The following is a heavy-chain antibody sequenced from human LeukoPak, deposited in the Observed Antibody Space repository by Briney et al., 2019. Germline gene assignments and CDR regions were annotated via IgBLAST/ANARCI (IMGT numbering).Heavy chain of an antibody. CDR2: IYYSGST. Sequence: PSETLSLTCTVCGGSISDYHWNWIRQRPGKTLEWIGSIYYSGSTSYNPSLKSRVTISVDTSKNQFSLNLNSVTAADTAVYYCARKVRSSLYNWFDPWGQGTLVTVSS. J-gene: IGHJ5*02. D-gene: IGHD6-6*01. CDR1: GGSISDYH. V-gene: IGHV4-59*08. CDR3: ARKVRSSLYNWFDP.